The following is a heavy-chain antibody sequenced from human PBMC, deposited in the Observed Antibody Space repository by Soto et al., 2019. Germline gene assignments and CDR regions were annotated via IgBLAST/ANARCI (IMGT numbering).Heavy chain of an antibody. Sequence: GSLRLSCTVSGFTFSNAWMTWVRQAPGKGLEWVGRIKSKTDDGTTDYAAPVKGRFTISRDDSRNTLYLQMNSLKTEDTAVYYCTTDSSSWAYYYYYGMDVWGQGTTVTVSS. CDR2: IKSKTDDGTT. D-gene: IGHD2-2*01. CDR3: TTDSSSWAYYYYYGMDV. V-gene: IGHV3-15*01. J-gene: IGHJ6*02. CDR1: GFTFSNAW.